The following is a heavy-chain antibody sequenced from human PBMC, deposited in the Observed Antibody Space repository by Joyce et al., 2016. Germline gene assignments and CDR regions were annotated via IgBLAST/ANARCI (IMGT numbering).Heavy chain of an antibody. CDR1: GFTFSNYW. CDR2: IKQDGSEN. J-gene: IGHJ4*02. D-gene: IGHD6-19*01. Sequence: EVQLVESGGGLVQPGGSLRLSCAASGFTFSNYWRSWVRQAPGKGLEWVANIKQDGSENYYVDSVKGRFTISRDNAKNSLYLQMNSLRAEDTAVYYCARVSSGWYADFDYWGQGTLVTVSS. V-gene: IGHV3-7*01. CDR3: ARVSSGWYADFDY.